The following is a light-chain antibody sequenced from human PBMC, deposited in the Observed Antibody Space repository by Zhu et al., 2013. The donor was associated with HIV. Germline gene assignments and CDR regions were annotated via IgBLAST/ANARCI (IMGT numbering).Light chain of an antibody. V-gene: IGLV2-14*01. CDR2: EVN. J-gene: IGLJ1*01. CDR3: SSYAGNNNYV. CDR1: SSDVGGYNF. Sequence: QSALTQPASVSGSPGQSITISCTGTSSDVGGYNFVSWYQQHPGKAPKLMIYEVNNRPSGVSNRFSGSKSGNTASLIISGIQAEDEADYYCSSYAGNNNYVFGTGTEVTVL.